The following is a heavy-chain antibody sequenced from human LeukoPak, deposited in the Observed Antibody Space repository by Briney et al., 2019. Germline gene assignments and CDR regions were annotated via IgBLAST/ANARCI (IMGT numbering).Heavy chain of an antibody. CDR1: GGSISSGSYY. Sequence: PSQTLSLTCTVSGGSISSGSYYWSWIRQPAGKGLEWIGRIYTSGSTYYNPSLKSRVTISVDRSKNQFSLKLSSVTAADTAVYYCARGPIWFGELLGFDYWGQGTLVTVSS. CDR2: IYTSGST. D-gene: IGHD3-10*01. J-gene: IGHJ4*02. CDR3: ARGPIWFGELLGFDY. V-gene: IGHV4-61*02.